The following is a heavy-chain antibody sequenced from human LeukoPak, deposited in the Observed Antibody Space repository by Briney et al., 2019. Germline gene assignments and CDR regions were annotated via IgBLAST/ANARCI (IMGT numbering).Heavy chain of an antibody. CDR1: GGTFSRYA. CDR2: IIPIFGTA. D-gene: IGHD3-3*01. Sequence: SSVKVSCKASGGTFSRYAISWVRQAAGQGLEWMGGIIPIFGTANYAQKFQGRVTITADESTSTAYMEPSSLRSEDTAVYYCARVVKDFGVVMDYYYYYYMDVWGKGTTVTVSS. V-gene: IGHV1-69*01. J-gene: IGHJ6*03. CDR3: ARVVKDFGVVMDYYYYYYMDV.